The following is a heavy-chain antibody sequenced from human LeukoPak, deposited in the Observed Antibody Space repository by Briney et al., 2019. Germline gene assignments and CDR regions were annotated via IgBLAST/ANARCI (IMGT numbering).Heavy chain of an antibody. CDR3: ARRYRTAAAGTPYYFDY. J-gene: IGHJ4*02. V-gene: IGHV4-4*07. D-gene: IGHD6-13*01. CDR1: GGSISSYY. Sequence: PSETLSLTCTVSGGSISSYYWSWIRQPAGKGLEWIGRIYTSGSTNYNPSLKSRVTISVDTSKNQFSLKLSSVTAADTAVCYCARRYRTAAAGTPYYFDYWGQGTLVTVSS. CDR2: IYTSGST.